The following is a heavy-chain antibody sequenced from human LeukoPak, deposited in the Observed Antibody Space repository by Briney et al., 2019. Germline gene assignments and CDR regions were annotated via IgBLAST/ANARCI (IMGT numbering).Heavy chain of an antibody. D-gene: IGHD6-13*01. Sequence: GGSLRLSCAASGFTVSSNYMSWVRQAPGKGLEWVSVTYSGGSTYYADSVKGRFTISRDNSKNTLYLQMNSLTAEDTAVYHCARGENWQQVVQFWGQGTLVTVSS. J-gene: IGHJ4*02. V-gene: IGHV3-66*01. CDR1: GFTVSSNY. CDR2: TYSGGST. CDR3: ARGENWQQVVQF.